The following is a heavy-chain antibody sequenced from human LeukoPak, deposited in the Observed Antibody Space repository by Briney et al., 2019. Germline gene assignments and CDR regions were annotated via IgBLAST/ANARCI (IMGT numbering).Heavy chain of an antibody. CDR1: GGSFSGYY. Sequence: SETLSLTCAVYGGSFSGYYWSWIRQPPGKGLEWIGEINHSGSTNYNPSLKSRVTISVDTSKNQFSLKLSSVTAADTAVYYCAKSNGYGLVDIWGQGTMVTVPS. D-gene: IGHD3-10*01. J-gene: IGHJ3*02. CDR3: AKSNGYGLVDI. CDR2: INHSGST. V-gene: IGHV4-34*01.